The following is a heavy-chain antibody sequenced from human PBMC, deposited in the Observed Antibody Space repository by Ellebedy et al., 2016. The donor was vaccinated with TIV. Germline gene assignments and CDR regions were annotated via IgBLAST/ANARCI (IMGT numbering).Heavy chain of an antibody. Sequence: MPGGSLRLSCSVSAGSIYSFSWTWIRQPSGWGLEWLGRMFHSGSTYYSPSRRSRVTIHVDTSKNQLSLRLRSVTAADTAVYYCAREGAGRWDYWGPGTLVTVSS. J-gene: IGHJ4*02. CDR1: AGSIYSFS. CDR2: MFHSGST. CDR3: AREGAGRWDY. D-gene: IGHD4-23*01. V-gene: IGHV4-4*08.